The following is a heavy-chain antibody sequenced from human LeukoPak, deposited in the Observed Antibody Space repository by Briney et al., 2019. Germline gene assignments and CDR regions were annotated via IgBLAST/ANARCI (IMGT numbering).Heavy chain of an antibody. D-gene: IGHD1-14*01. CDR3: ARHPTLSYEPNGTDYFDY. CDR2: IKHSGST. CDR1: GGSISSGSYY. J-gene: IGHJ4*02. Sequence: SQTLSLTCTVSGGSISSGSYYWSWIRQPPGKGLEWIGEIKHSGSTNYNPSLKSRVTISVDTSKNQFSLKLSSVTAADTAVYYCARHPTLSYEPNGTDYFDYWGQGTLVTVSS. V-gene: IGHV4-39*01.